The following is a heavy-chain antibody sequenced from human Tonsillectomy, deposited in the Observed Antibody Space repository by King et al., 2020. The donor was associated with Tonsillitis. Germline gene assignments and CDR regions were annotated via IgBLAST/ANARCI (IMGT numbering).Heavy chain of an antibody. Sequence: VQLVESGGGLVQPGRSLRLSCAASGFTFDDYAMHWVRQAPGKGLEWVSGISCNSGSIGYADSVKGRFTLSRDNAKNSLYLQMNSLRAEDTALNYTAKCPNSILFYDGRTPAFDIWGQGTMVTVSS. CDR3: AKCPNSILFYDGRTPAFDI. D-gene: IGHD2-8*01. CDR2: ISCNSGSI. V-gene: IGHV3-9*01. J-gene: IGHJ3*02. CDR1: GFTFDDYA.